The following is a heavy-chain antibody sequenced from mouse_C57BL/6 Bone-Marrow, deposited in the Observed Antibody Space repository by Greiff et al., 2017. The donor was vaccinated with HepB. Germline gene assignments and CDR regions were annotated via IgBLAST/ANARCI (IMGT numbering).Heavy chain of an antibody. V-gene: IGHV1-19*01. CDR2: INPYNGGT. CDR1: GYTFTDYY. J-gene: IGHJ2*01. D-gene: IGHD2-3*01. CDR3: APLQTFYDGYPYYFDY. Sequence: EVQLQQSGPVLVKPGASVKMSCKASGYTFTDYYMNWVKQSHGKSLEWIGVINPYNGGTSYNQKFKGKATLTVDTSSSTAYMELNSLTSEDSAVYYCAPLQTFYDGYPYYFDYWGQGTTLTVSS.